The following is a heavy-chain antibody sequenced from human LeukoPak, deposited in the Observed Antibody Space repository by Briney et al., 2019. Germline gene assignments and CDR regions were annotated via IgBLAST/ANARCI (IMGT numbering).Heavy chain of an antibody. CDR1: GFTFSSYA. V-gene: IGHV3-33*08. J-gene: IGHJ6*02. Sequence: PGGSLRLSCAASGFTFSSYAMHWVRQAPGKGLEWVAVIWYDGSNKYYADSVKGRFTISRDNSKNTLYLQVNSLRAEDTAVYYCARDDSAFYYYGMDVWGQGTTVTVSS. CDR2: IWYDGSNK. CDR3: ARDDSAFYYYGMDV. D-gene: IGHD2-15*01.